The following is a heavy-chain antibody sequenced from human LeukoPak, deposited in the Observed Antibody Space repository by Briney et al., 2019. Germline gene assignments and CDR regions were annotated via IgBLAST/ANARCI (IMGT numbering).Heavy chain of an antibody. V-gene: IGHV4-61*08. J-gene: IGHJ3*02. CDR3: ARGNYYGSGTYYPDVFDI. CDR1: GGSISSGGYY. Sequence: SETLSLTCTVSGGSISSGGYYWSWIRQPPGKGLEWIGYIYYSGSTNYSPSLKSRVTISVDTSENQFSLKLTSVSAADTAVYYCARGNYYGSGTYYPDVFDIWGPGTMVTVSS. CDR2: IYYSGST. D-gene: IGHD3-10*01.